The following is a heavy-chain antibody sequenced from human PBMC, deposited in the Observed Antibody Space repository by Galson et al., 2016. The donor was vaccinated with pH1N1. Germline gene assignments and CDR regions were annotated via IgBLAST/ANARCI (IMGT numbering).Heavy chain of an antibody. Sequence: SVKVSCKASGGTFGSYGINWVRQAPGQGLEWMGGIIPILNTAKYAQNFQGGVTITADKSTTTAYMELSSLRSEDTAVYFCAREDYYDTDLSDWYFDLWGRGTLLTVSS. J-gene: IGHJ2*01. CDR2: IIPILNTA. D-gene: IGHD3-22*01. CDR3: AREDYYDTDLSDWYFDL. V-gene: IGHV1-69*06. CDR1: GGTFGSYG.